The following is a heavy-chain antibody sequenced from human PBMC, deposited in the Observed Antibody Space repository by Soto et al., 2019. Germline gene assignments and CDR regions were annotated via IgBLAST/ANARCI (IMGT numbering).Heavy chain of an antibody. CDR3: AKGGAVYGLLTHDY. J-gene: IGHJ4*02. CDR2: ITGSSSNL. D-gene: IGHD3-9*01. CDR1: GFTFRDYA. Sequence: EVQLLESGGGLEQPGGSLRLSCAASGFTFRDYAMNWVRQAPGKGLEWVTTITGSSSNLYYSDSVKGRFAISRDNSKNTLYLQMDSLTPEDMAVYYCAKGGAVYGLLTHDYWGQGTLVTVSS. V-gene: IGHV3-23*01.